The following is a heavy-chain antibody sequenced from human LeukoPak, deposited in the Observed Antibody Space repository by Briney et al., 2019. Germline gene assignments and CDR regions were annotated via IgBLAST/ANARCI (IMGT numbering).Heavy chain of an antibody. V-gene: IGHV3-30-3*01. CDR3: ARDLGSSGYWYFDL. Sequence: GRSLRLSCAASGFTFSSYAMHWVRQAPGKGLEWVAVISYDGSNKYYADSVKGRFTISRDNSKNTLYLQMNSLRAEDTAVYHCARDLGSSGYWYFDLWGRGTLVTVSS. CDR2: ISYDGSNK. CDR1: GFTFSSYA. J-gene: IGHJ2*01. D-gene: IGHD6-6*01.